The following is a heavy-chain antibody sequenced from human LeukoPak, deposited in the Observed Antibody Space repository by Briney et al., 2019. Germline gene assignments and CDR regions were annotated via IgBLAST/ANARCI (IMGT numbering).Heavy chain of an antibody. Sequence: GGSLRLSCTASGFTFGDYAMRWFRQAPGKGLEWVGFIRSKAYGGTTEYAASVKGRFTISRDDSISIAYLQMNSLKTEDTAVYYCTRVVGHAGPNMVRGVMVPYYFDYWGRGTLVTVSS. J-gene: IGHJ4*02. V-gene: IGHV3-49*03. CDR3: TRVVGHAGPNMVRGVMVPYYFDY. D-gene: IGHD3-10*01. CDR2: IRSKAYGGTT. CDR1: GFTFGDYA.